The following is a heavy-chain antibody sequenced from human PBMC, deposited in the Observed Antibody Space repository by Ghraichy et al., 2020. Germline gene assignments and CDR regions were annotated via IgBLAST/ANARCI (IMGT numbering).Heavy chain of an antibody. V-gene: IGHV4-59*01. J-gene: IGHJ4*02. D-gene: IGHD3-3*01. CDR2: INYSGNT. Sequence: ESLNISCTVSGGSISSYYWNWIRQSPGKELEWIGYINYSGNTKYNPSLKSRITISVDTSKNQFSLKLNSVTAADTAVYYFARVDDFWSGFSFDYWGQGTLVTVSS. CDR3: ARVDDFWSGFSFDY. CDR1: GGSISSYY.